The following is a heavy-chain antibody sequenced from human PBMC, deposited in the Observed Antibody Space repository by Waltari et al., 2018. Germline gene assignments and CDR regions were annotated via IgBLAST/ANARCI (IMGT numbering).Heavy chain of an antibody. Sequence: EVQLVESGGGLVQPGGSLRLSCAASGFTFSSYWMSWVRQAPGKGLEWVANIKQDGSEKYYVDSVKGRFTISRDNAKNSLYLQMNSLRAEDTAVYYCARDPTRGSSGAFYWGQGTLVTVSS. D-gene: IGHD6-13*01. CDR3: ARDPTRGSSGAFY. J-gene: IGHJ4*02. CDR1: GFTFSSYW. V-gene: IGHV3-7*01. CDR2: IKQDGSEK.